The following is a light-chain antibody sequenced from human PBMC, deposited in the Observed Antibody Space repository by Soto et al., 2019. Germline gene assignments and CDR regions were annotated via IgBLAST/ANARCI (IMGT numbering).Light chain of an antibody. CDR1: QSVSSSY. J-gene: IGKJ1*01. CDR2: GAS. CDR3: HQYGTSPGT. Sequence: EIVLTQSPATLSLSPGERATLSCRASQSVSSSYLAWYQQKPGQAPRLLIYGASIRATAFPDRFSGSGSGTDFTLTISRLEPEDFAVYFCHQYGTSPGTFGQGTRWIS. V-gene: IGKV3-20*01.